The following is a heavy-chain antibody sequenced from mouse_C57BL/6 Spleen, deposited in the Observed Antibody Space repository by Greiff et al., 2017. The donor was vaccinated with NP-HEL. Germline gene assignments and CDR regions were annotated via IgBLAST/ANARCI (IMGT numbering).Heavy chain of an antibody. Sequence: QVQLQQPGAELVKPGASVKLSCKASGYTFTSYWMHWVKQRPGQGLEWIGMIHPNSGSTNYNEKFKSKATLTVDKSSSTAYLQLSSLTSEDSAVYDCARGGYYGSSTGYFDYWGQGTTLTVSS. CDR2: IHPNSGST. J-gene: IGHJ2*01. CDR1: GYTFTSYW. D-gene: IGHD1-1*01. CDR3: ARGGYYGSSTGYFDY. V-gene: IGHV1-64*01.